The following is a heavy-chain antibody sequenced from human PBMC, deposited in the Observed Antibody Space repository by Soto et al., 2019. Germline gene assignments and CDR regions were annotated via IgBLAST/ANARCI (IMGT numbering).Heavy chain of an antibody. D-gene: IGHD2-21*02. V-gene: IGHV1-2*02. CDR3: AREWYCGGDCYSAHYYYYYGMDV. Sequence: ASVKVSCKASGYTFTGYYMHWVRQAPGQGLELMGWINPNSGGTNYAQKFQGRVTMTRDTSISTAYMELSRLRSDDTAVYYCAREWYCGGDCYSAHYYYYYGMDVWGQGTTVTVSS. CDR2: INPNSGGT. J-gene: IGHJ6*02. CDR1: GYTFTGYY.